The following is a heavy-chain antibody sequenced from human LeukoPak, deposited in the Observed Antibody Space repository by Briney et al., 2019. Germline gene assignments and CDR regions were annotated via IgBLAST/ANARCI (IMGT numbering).Heavy chain of an antibody. CDR2: IYYSGST. V-gene: IGHV4-30-4*01. Sequence: SQTLSLTCTVSGGSINSGDYYWSWIRQPPGKGLEWIGYIYYSGSTYYNPSLKSRVTISVDTSKNQFSLKLSSVTAADTAVYYCAVADSSGWGYFDYWGQGTLVTVPS. D-gene: IGHD6-19*01. CDR1: GGSINSGDYY. J-gene: IGHJ4*02. CDR3: AVADSSGWGYFDY.